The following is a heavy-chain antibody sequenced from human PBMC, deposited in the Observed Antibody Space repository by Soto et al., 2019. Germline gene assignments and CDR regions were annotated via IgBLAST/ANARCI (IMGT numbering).Heavy chain of an antibody. D-gene: IGHD3-3*01. CDR2: IYYSGST. Sequence: QVQLQESGPGLVKPSQTLSLTCTVSGGSISSGGYYWSWIRQHPGKGLEWIGYIYYSGSTYYNPSLKSRVHIPVETSKNPCTLKPSSVTAADTAVYYGARGPPSYYEHRSGPPDSFDYWGQGSLFTVSS. CDR3: ARGPPSYYEHRSGPPDSFDY. CDR1: GGSISSGGYY. V-gene: IGHV4-31*03. J-gene: IGHJ4*02.